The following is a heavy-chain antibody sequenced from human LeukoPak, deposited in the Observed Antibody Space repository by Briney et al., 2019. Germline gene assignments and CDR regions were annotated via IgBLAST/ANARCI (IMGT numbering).Heavy chain of an antibody. CDR3: ARGARLWFGELLQPRYYYGMDV. V-gene: IGHV4-34*01. J-gene: IGHJ6*02. CDR2: INHSGST. CDR1: GGSFSGYY. D-gene: IGHD3-10*01. Sequence: SETLSLTCAVYGGSFSGYYWSWIRQPPGKGLEWIGEINHSGSTNYNPYLKSRVTISVDTSKNQFSLKLSSVTAADTAVYYCARGARLWFGELLQPRYYYGMDVWGQGTTVTVSS.